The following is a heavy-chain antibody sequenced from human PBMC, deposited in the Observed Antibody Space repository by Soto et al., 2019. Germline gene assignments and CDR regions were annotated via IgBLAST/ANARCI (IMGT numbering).Heavy chain of an antibody. CDR1: GFNLSNYA. D-gene: IGHD3-16*01. CDR3: AKDRRAGGNSAFYFDF. V-gene: IGHV3-23*01. CDR2: ISAAGGGT. J-gene: IGHJ4*02. Sequence: GGSLRLACAASGFNLSNYATSWVRHASGKRLEWVSLISAAGGGTYNADSVKCRCTISRDNSHNTLYLQVHSLTAEDTAVYYCAKDRRAGGNSAFYFDFWGQGAQVTVSS.